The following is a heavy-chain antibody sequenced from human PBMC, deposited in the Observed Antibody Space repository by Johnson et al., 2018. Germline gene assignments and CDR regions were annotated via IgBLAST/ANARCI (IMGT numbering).Heavy chain of an antibody. CDR3: ARSLGGSASNYYFDY. D-gene: IGHD3-10*01. Sequence: QVQLVQSGAAVEKPGASVTVSCKASGYTFTNYYIHWVRQAPGQGLEWMGVINPSGGSASYTQKVQGRVTMTGDTSTSTVYMEVSRLRSDDTAVFYCARSLGGSASNYYFDYWGQGTLVTVFS. CDR2: INPSGGSA. V-gene: IGHV1-46*01. CDR1: GYTFTNYY. J-gene: IGHJ4*02.